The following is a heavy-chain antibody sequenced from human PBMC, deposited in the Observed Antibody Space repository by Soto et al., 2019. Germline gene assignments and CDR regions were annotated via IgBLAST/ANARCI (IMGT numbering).Heavy chain of an antibody. V-gene: IGHV3-21*01. J-gene: IGHJ4*02. CDR3: AKSFGGSGVYYPLNY. CDR1: GFTFSTYT. CDR2: ISSSSSYR. D-gene: IGHD3-10*01. Sequence: GVSLRLSFAASGFTFSTYTMNWFRQAPGKGLEWVSSISSSSSYRYYTDSVKGRFTISRDNAKNSLYLQMNSLRAEDTAVYYCAKSFGGSGVYYPLNYWGQGALVTVSS.